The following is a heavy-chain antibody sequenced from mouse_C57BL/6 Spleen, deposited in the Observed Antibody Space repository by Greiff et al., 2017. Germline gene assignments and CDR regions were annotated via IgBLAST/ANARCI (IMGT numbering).Heavy chain of an antibody. CDR3: ARLYGNYVWYFDV. D-gene: IGHD2-1*01. Sequence: EVQLVESGGGLVQPGGSLSLSCAASGFTFTDYYMSWVRQPPGKALEWLGFIRNKANGYTTAYSASVKGRLTISRDNSQSILYLQMNALRAEDSATYYWARLYGNYVWYFDVWGTGTTVTVSS. CDR1: GFTFTDYY. V-gene: IGHV7-3*01. J-gene: IGHJ1*03. CDR2: IRNKANGYTT.